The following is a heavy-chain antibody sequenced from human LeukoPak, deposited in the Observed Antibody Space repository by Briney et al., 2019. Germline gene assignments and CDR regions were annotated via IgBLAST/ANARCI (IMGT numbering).Heavy chain of an antibody. CDR3: ARVFHSLRYFDWLPKYYYMDV. J-gene: IGHJ6*03. Sequence: PSETLSLTCTVSGGSVSSYYWSWIRQPPGKGLEWIGYIYYSGSTNYNPSLKSRVTISVDTSKNQFSLKLSSVTAADTAVYYCARVFHSLRYFDWLPKYYYMDVWGKGTTVTVSS. CDR2: IYYSGST. V-gene: IGHV4-59*02. CDR1: GGSVSSYY. D-gene: IGHD3-9*01.